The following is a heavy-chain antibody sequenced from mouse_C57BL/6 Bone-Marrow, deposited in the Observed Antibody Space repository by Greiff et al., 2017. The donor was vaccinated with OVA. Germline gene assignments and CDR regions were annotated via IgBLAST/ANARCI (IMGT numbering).Heavy chain of an antibody. V-gene: IGHV1-26*01. CDR2: INPNNGGT. D-gene: IGHD2-4*01. CDR3: ARGNYDLWYFDV. Sequence: VQLQQSGPELVKPGASVKISCKASGYTFTDYYMNWVKQSPGKSLEWIGDINPNNGGTSYNQKFKGKATLTVDKSSSTAYMELRSLTSEDSAVYYCARGNYDLWYFDVWGTGTTVTVSS. J-gene: IGHJ1*03. CDR1: GYTFTDYY.